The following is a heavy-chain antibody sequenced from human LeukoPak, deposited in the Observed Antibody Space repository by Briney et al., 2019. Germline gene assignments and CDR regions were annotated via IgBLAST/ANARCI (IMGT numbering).Heavy chain of an antibody. CDR2: IYYSGST. V-gene: IGHV4-61*01. D-gene: IGHD2-2*01. CDR3: QRAAPDCSSTSCATYFDY. J-gene: IGHJ4*02. Sequence: SETLSLTCTVSGGSVSRGSYYWSWIRQPPGKGLEWIGYIYYSGSTNYNPSLKSRVTISVDTSKNQFSLKLSSVTAADTAVYYCQRAAPDCSSTSCATYFDYWGQGTLVTVSS. CDR1: GGSVSRGSYY.